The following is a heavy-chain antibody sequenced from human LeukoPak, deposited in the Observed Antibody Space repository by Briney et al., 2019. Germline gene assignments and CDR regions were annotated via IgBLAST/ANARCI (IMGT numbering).Heavy chain of an antibody. J-gene: IGHJ4*02. CDR1: GFTFSSYA. D-gene: IGHD1-26*01. CDR2: ISGSGGST. CDR3: AKEELRDWYYFDY. V-gene: IGHV3-23*01. Sequence: GGSLRLSCAASGFTFSSYAMGWVRQAPGKGLEWVSAISGSGGSTYFADSVKGRFTISRDNSKNTLYLQMNSLRAEDTAVYYCAKEELRDWYYFDYWGQGTLVTVSS.